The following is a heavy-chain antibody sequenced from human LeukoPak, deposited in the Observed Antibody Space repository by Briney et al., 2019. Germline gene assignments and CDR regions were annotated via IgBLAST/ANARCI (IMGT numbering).Heavy chain of an antibody. Sequence: PGGSLRLSCAASGFTFSNAWMSWVRQAPGKGLEWVGRIKSKTDGGTTDYAAPVKGRFTISRDDSKNTLYLQMNSLKTEDTAVYYCTTHRGQWWLGFDYWGQGTLVTVSS. J-gene: IGHJ4*02. CDR2: IKSKTDGGTT. V-gene: IGHV3-15*01. CDR1: GFTFSNAW. CDR3: TTHRGQWWLGFDY. D-gene: IGHD2-15*01.